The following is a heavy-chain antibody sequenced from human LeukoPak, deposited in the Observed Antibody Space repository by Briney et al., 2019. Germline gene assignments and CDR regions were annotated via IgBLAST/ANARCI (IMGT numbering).Heavy chain of an antibody. CDR1: GYTFTSYD. V-gene: IGHV1-3*01. CDR3: ARVDYGDSYFDY. CDR2: INAGNGNT. D-gene: IGHD4-17*01. J-gene: IGHJ4*02. Sequence: ASVKVSCKASGYTFTSYDINWVRQATGQGLEWMGWINAGNGNTKYSQKFQGRVTITRDTSASTAYMELSSLRFEDTAVYYCARVDYGDSYFDYWGQGTLVTVSS.